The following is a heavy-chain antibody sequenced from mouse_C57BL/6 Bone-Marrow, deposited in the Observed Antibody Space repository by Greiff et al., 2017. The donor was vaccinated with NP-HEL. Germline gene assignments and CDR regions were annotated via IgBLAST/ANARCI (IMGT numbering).Heavy chain of an antibody. V-gene: IGHV5-9-1*02. CDR1: GFTFSSYA. CDR3: TRDQPYYYGSTLYAMDY. D-gene: IGHD1-1*01. Sequence: EVKVEESGEGLVKPGGSLKLSCAASGFTFSSYAMSWVRQTPEKRLEWVAYISSGGDYIYYADTVKGRFTISRDNARNTLYLQMSSLKSEDTAMYYCTRDQPYYYGSTLYAMDYWGQGTSVTVSS. CDR2: ISSGGDYI. J-gene: IGHJ4*01.